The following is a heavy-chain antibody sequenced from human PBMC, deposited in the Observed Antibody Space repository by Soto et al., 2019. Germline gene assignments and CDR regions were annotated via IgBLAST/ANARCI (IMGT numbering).Heavy chain of an antibody. CDR1: GGSFSDYY. CDR3: ARGGTGHMDV. V-gene: IGHV4-34*01. CDR2: INHSGSS. J-gene: IGHJ6*03. Sequence: QSETLSLTCAVYGGSFSDYYWSWIRQPPGRGLEWIGEINHSGSSNYNPSLKSRVTTSVDTSENQFSLRLSSVTAADTAVYYCARGGTGHMDVWGKGITVTVSS.